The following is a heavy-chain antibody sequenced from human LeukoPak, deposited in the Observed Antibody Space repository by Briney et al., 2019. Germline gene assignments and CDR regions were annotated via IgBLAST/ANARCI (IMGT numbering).Heavy chain of an antibody. D-gene: IGHD6-13*01. V-gene: IGHV3-48*04. CDR2: ITSSSSVI. CDR3: ARISSSWYYFDY. Sequence: GGSLRLSCAASGFTFSSYSMSWVRQAPGKGLEWVSYITSSSSVIYYADSVKGRLTVSRDNARNSVYLQMNSLRAEDTAVYYCARISSSWYYFDYWGQGTLVTVSS. J-gene: IGHJ4*02. CDR1: GFTFSSYS.